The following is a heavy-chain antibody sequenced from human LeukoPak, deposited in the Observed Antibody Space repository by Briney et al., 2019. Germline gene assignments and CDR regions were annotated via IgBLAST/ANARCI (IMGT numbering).Heavy chain of an antibody. V-gene: IGHV3-74*01. Sequence: GGSLRLSCAASGFTFSRYRMHWVRQGPGEGLEWVSWFNSDGSGTTYADSVKGRFTISRDNAKDTLHLQMDSLRAEDTAVYYCARASMASPTTGNWFDPWGQGTLVTVSS. CDR3: ARASMASPTTGNWFDP. J-gene: IGHJ5*02. CDR1: GFTFSRYR. D-gene: IGHD1-1*01. CDR2: FNSDGSGT.